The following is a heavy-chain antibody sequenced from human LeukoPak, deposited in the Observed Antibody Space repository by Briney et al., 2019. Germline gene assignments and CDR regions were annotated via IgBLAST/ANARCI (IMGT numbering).Heavy chain of an antibody. V-gene: IGHV3-21*06. CDR3: ARDRPTGASRVFVVQ. CDR2: MSSGSRYI. CDR1: GFSFSTYA. D-gene: IGHD2-15*01. J-gene: IGHJ4*02. Sequence: GGSLRLSCTASGFSFSTYAMTWVRQAPGEGLEWISSMSSGSRYIYYADSVRGRFTISRDNTKNSLYLLMNNLRAEDTAIYYCARDRPTGASRVFVVQWGQGTPVTVSS.